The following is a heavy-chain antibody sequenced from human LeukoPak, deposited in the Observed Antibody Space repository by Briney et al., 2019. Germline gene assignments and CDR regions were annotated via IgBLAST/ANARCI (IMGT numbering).Heavy chain of an antibody. CDR2: ISSSGSTI. CDR3: ARDLAQGGYNPFDY. D-gene: IGHD5-24*01. V-gene: IGHV3-11*01. J-gene: IGHJ4*02. Sequence: GGSLRLSCAASGFTFSDYCMSWIRQAPGKGLEWVSYISSSGSTIYYADSVKGRFTISRDNAKNSLYLQMNSLRAEDTAVYYCARDLAQGGYNPFDYWGQGTLVTVSS. CDR1: GFTFSDYC.